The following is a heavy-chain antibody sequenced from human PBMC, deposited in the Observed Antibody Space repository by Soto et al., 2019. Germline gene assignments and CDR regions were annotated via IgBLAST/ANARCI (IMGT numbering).Heavy chain of an antibody. D-gene: IGHD5-12*01. V-gene: IGHV3-21*01. J-gene: IGHJ4*02. CDR2: LNSHDGLT. CDR3: TRGGYNEGGFDY. Sequence: KTGGSLRLSCAASGFTFNSYDMNWVRQAPGKGLEWVSSLNSHDGLTHYADSVKGRFAISRDNAKSSLYLQMNSLRVEDTAVYYCTRGGYNEGGFDYWGQGNLVTVSS. CDR1: GFTFNSYD.